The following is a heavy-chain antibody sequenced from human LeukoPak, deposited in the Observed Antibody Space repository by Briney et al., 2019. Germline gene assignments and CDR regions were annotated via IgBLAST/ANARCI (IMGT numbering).Heavy chain of an antibody. V-gene: IGHV1-8*02. D-gene: IGHD2-21*02. Sequence: ASVKVSCTASGYTFTSYGISWVRQATGQGLEWMGWMNPNSGNTGYAQKFQGRVTMTRNTSISTAYMELSSLRSEDTAVYYCATSRGYCGGDCYSAYWGQGTLVTVSS. CDR2: MNPNSGNT. CDR3: ATSRGYCGGDCYSAY. J-gene: IGHJ4*02. CDR1: GYTFTSYG.